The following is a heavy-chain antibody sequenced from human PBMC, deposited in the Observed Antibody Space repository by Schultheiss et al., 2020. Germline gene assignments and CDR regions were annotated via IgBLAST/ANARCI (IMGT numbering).Heavy chain of an antibody. CDR1: GGSISSGGYS. J-gene: IGHJ4*02. V-gene: IGHV4-30-2*01. CDR2: IYHSGST. D-gene: IGHD3-10*01. Sequence: LRLSCAVSGGSISSGGYSWSWIRQPPGKGLEWIGYIYHSGSTYYNPSLKSRVTISVDRSKNQFSLKLSSVTAADTAVYYCARAGSWFDYWGQGTLVTVSS. CDR3: ARAGSWFDY.